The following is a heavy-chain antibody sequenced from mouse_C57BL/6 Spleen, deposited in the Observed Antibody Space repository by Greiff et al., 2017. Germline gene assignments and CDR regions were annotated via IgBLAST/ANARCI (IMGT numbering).Heavy chain of an antibody. CDR3: AREGGGWDGRYWYFDV. Sequence: EVKLVESEGGLVQPGSSMKLSCTASGFTFSDYYMAWVRQVPEKGLEWVANINYDGSSTYYLDSLKSRFIISRDNAKNILYLQMSSLKSEDTATYYCAREGGGWDGRYWYFDVWGTGTTVTVSS. CDR2: INYDGSST. CDR1: GFTFSDYY. D-gene: IGHD4-1*01. V-gene: IGHV5-16*01. J-gene: IGHJ1*03.